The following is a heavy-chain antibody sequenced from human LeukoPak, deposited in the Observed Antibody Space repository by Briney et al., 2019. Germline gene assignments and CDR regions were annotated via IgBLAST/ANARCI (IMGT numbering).Heavy chain of an antibody. J-gene: IGHJ4*02. D-gene: IGHD3-10*01. CDR2: ISYDGSNK. CDR3: ARGARRRDGSGEYDY. Sequence: PGRSLRLSCAASGFTFSSYAMHWVRQAPGKGLEWVAVISYDGSNKYYADSVKGRFTISRDNSKNTLYLQMNSLRAEDTAVYYCARGARRRDGSGEYDYWGQGTLVTVSS. V-gene: IGHV3-30-3*01. CDR1: GFTFSSYA.